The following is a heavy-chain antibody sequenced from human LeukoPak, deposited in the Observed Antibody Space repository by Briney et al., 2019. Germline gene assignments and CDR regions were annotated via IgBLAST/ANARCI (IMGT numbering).Heavy chain of an antibody. CDR2: ISQDVSNK. CDR1: GFSFNTYV. CDR3: ARETDAFDI. V-gene: IGHV3-30*04. Sequence: GRSLSPSCAASGFSFNTYVMHWVRQAPGKGLEWVAGISQDVSNKYYADSVKGRFTISRDNSENTVYLQLNSLRLEDTAVYFCARETDAFDIWGQGTMTTVSS. J-gene: IGHJ3*02.